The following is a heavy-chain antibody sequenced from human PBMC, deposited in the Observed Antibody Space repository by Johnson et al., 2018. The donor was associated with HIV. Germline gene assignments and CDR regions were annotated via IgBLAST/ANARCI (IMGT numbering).Heavy chain of an antibody. Sequence: QVQLVESGGGVVQPGRSLRLSCAASGFNFSNYGMYWVRQAPGTGLECVAAIWYAGSNKYSANSVKGRFIISRYNSKNTWYLQMKSLRAEDTAVYYCARERGEGGSYYSFRRDAFDIWGQGTMVTVSS. CDR2: IWYAGSNK. CDR3: ARERGEGGSYYSFRRDAFDI. J-gene: IGHJ3*02. V-gene: IGHV3-33*01. CDR1: GFNFSNYG. D-gene: IGHD1-26*01.